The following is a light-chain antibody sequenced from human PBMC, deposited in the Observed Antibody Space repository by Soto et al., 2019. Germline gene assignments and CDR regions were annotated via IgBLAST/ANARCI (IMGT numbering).Light chain of an antibody. CDR3: QQYGSSPIT. J-gene: IGKJ5*01. CDR1: QSVSSY. V-gene: IGKV3-20*01. Sequence: EIVLTQPPATLSLSPGGRASLSCRASQSVSSYLAWYQQKPGQAPRLLIYGASTRATGIPARFSGSGSGTDFTLTISRLEPEDFAVYYCQQYGSSPITFGQGTRLEIK. CDR2: GAS.